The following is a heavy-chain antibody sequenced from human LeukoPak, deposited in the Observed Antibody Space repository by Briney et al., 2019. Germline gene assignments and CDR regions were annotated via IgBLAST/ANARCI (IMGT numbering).Heavy chain of an antibody. V-gene: IGHV1-2*02. CDR2: INPDSGGT. J-gene: IGHJ4*02. CDR3: ARTRNYNWNDIVDY. Sequence: ASVKVSCKASGDTLTGYYMHWVRQAPGRGLERMGWINPDSGGTNYAQKFQGRVTMTRDTSISTTYMELSRLRSDDTAVYYCARTRNYNWNDIVDYWGQGTLVTVSS. D-gene: IGHD1-20*01. CDR1: GDTLTGYY.